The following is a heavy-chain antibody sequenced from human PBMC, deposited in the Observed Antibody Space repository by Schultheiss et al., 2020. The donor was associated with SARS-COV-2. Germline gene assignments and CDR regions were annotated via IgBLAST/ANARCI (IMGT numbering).Heavy chain of an antibody. V-gene: IGHV3-30*02. J-gene: IGHJ6*03. D-gene: IGHD3-3*01. Sequence: GGSLRLSCAASGFNFSTFGMHWVRQAPGRGLEWVAFIRYDGSNKYYADSVKGRFTISRDNSKNTLYLQMNSLRAEDTAVYYCAKGGQRITIFGVATPRDYMDVWGKGTTVTVSS. CDR1: GFNFSTFG. CDR2: IRYDGSNK. CDR3: AKGGQRITIFGVATPRDYMDV.